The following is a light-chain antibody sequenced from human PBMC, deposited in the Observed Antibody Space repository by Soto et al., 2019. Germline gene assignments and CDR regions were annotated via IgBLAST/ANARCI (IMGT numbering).Light chain of an antibody. J-gene: IGKJ1*01. CDR3: QQYVSSPWA. CDR2: GAS. V-gene: IGKV3-20*01. CDR1: QSVTNSF. Sequence: EIVLAQSPGTLSLSPGERATRSCRAIQSVTNSFLAWYQQKPGQAPRLLIYGASRRATGIPDRFTGSGSGTDFTLTISRLEPEDFAVYDCQQYVSSPWAFGQGTKVEI.